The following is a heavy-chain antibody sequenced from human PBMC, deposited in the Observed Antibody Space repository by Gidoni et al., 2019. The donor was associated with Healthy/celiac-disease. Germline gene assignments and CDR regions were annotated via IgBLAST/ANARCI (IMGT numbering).Heavy chain of an antibody. D-gene: IGHD6-13*01. CDR1: GFTFSSSA. V-gene: IGHV3-23*01. CDR2: ISGSGGST. J-gene: IGHJ4*02. CDR3: AKGAAAGTEYFDY. Sequence: EVQLLESGGGLVQPGGSLRPSCAASGFTFSSSAMSWVRQAPGKGLEWVSAISGSGGSTYYADSVKGRFTISRDNSKNTLYLQMNSLRAEDTAVYYCAKGAAAGTEYFDYWGQGTLVTVSS.